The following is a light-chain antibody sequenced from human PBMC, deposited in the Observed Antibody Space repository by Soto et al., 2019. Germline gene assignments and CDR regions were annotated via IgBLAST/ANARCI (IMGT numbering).Light chain of an antibody. Sequence: EIVMTQSPATLSVSPGERVTLSCRASQSVSRFLAWYQQRPGQAPRLLIYDTSTRATGVPARFSGSGSGTDFTLTISSLEPEDFAVYYCQQRSDWPSFGQGTRLEIK. CDR2: DTS. J-gene: IGKJ5*01. V-gene: IGKV3-11*01. CDR3: QQRSDWPS. CDR1: QSVSRF.